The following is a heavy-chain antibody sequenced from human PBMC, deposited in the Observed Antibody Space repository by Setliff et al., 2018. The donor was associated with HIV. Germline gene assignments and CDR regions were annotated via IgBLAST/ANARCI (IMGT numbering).Heavy chain of an antibody. CDR1: GGSINSGGYY. V-gene: IGHV4-31*03. D-gene: IGHD2-2*01. CDR2: ISYSGTT. Sequence: KPSETLSLTCNVSGGSINSGGYYWSWIRQHPGRGLEWIAYISYSGTTYYNPSLKSRLTISGDTSQNQFSLELSSVTAADTAVYYCARGIGYCSTTSCQSYFDYWGQGALVTVSS. J-gene: IGHJ4*02. CDR3: ARGIGYCSTTSCQSYFDY.